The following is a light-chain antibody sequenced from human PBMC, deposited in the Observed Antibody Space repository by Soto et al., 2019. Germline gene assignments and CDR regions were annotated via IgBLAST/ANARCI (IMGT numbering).Light chain of an antibody. CDR1: SGHSSYA. CDR2: LNSDGSH. CDR3: QTWGTGIRV. Sequence: QLVLTQSPSASASLGASVTLTCTRSSGHSSYAIAWHQQQPEKGPRYLMKLNSDGSHSKGDGIPDRFSGSSSGAERYLTIPSLQSEDEADYYCQTWGTGIRVFGGGTKLTVL. V-gene: IGLV4-69*01. J-gene: IGLJ2*01.